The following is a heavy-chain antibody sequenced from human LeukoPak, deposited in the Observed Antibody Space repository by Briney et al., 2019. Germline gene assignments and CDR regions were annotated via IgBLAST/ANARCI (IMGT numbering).Heavy chain of an antibody. Sequence: KTGGSLRLSCAASGFTFSSYSMNWVRQAPGKGLEWVSSISSSSSYIYYADSVKGRFTISRDNAKNSLYLQMNSLRAEDTAVYYCARVGHYYDSSGYYAEEGAFDIWGQGTMVTVSS. J-gene: IGHJ3*02. CDR3: ARVGHYYDSSGYYAEEGAFDI. CDR2: ISSSSSYI. V-gene: IGHV3-21*01. CDR1: GFTFSSYS. D-gene: IGHD3-22*01.